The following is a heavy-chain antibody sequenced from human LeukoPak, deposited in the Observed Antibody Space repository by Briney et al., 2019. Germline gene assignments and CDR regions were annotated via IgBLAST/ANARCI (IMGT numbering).Heavy chain of an antibody. CDR2: ISGRGGNT. CDR3: AKGNAYYYDSSGYCLGPYYFDY. V-gene: IGHV3-23*01. CDR1: GFTFRSYG. D-gene: IGHD3-22*01. Sequence: GGTLRLSCAATGFTFRSYGMSWVRQVPGKGLEWVSHISGRGGNTYYAESVKGRFTISRENAKNTLYLQMNSLRAEDTAVYYCAKGNAYYYDSSGYCLGPYYFDYWGQGTLVTVSS. J-gene: IGHJ4*02.